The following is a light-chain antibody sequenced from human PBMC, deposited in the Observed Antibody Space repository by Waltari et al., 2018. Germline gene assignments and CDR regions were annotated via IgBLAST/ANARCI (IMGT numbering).Light chain of an antibody. V-gene: IGLV2-8*01. CDR1: AGGGS. CDR3: SSDAVSNNFYD. J-gene: IGLJ1*01. Sequence: QSALPRLPSAPGPPARPSPIPSPEPAGGGSVSGYQQHPGKAPKLLIYEVNKRPSGVPDRFSGSKSGNTASLTVSGLQAEDEGDYYCSSDAVSNNFYDFGTGTKVTVL. CDR2: EVN.